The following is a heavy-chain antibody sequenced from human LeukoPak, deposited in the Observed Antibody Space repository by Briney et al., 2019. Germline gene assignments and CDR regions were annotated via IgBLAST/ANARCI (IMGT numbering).Heavy chain of an antibody. J-gene: IGHJ3*02. CDR2: ISGSGGST. Sequence: GGSLRLSCAASGFTFSSYAMSWVRQAPGKGLEWVSAISGSGGSTYYADSVKGRFTISRDNSKNTLYLQMNSLRAEDTAVYYCARGGDYDILTGYGAFDIWGQGTMVTVSS. CDR1: GFTFSSYA. D-gene: IGHD3-9*01. V-gene: IGHV3-23*01. CDR3: ARGGDYDILTGYGAFDI.